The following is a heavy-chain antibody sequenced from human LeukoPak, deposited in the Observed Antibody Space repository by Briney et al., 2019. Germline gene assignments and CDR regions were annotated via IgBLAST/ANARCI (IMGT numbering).Heavy chain of an antibody. CDR2: ITASSNTI. Sequence: GGSLRLSCAASGFTFNIYSMNWARRAPGKGLEWISYITASSNTIYYADSVKGRFTISRDNAKTSLYLQMNSLRAEDTAVYYCATSNGHLDNWGQGTLVTVSS. D-gene: IGHD2/OR15-2a*01. CDR1: GFTFNIYS. J-gene: IGHJ4*02. CDR3: ATSNGHLDN. V-gene: IGHV3-48*01.